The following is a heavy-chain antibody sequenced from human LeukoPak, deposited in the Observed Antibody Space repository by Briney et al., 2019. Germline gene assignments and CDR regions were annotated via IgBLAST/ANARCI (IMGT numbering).Heavy chain of an antibody. Sequence: GGSLGLSCAASGFNFNNFAMSWVRQAPGKGPEWLSAMTGPADTTYYAESVKGRFTISRDYSKSMVYLQMTSLRVEDTAIYYCAKGAEIDHWGQGTLVTVSS. CDR3: AKGAEIDH. J-gene: IGHJ4*02. CDR1: GFNFNNFA. CDR2: MTGPADTT. V-gene: IGHV3-23*01.